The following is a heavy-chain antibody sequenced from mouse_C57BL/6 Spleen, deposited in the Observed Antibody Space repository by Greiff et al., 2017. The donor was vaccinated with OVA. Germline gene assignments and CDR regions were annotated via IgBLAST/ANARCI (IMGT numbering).Heavy chain of an antibody. CDR2: IDPSDSYT. Sequence: QVQLQQPGAELVMPGASVKLSCKASGYTFTSYWMHWVKQRPGQGLEWIGEIDPSDSYTNYNQKFKGKSTLTVDKSSSTAYMQLSSLTSEDSAVYYCARGIHYYGSSHWYFDVWGTGTTVTVSS. CDR3: ARGIHYYGSSHWYFDV. CDR1: GYTFTSYW. D-gene: IGHD1-1*01. J-gene: IGHJ1*03. V-gene: IGHV1-69*01.